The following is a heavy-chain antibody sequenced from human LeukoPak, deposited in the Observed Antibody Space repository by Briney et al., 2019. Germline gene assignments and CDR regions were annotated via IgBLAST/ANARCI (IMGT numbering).Heavy chain of an antibody. CDR2: IKQDGSEK. CDR3: ARLGGYDYDQPYYYYYYMDV. V-gene: IGHV3-7*01. Sequence: GGSLRLSCAASGFTFSSYWMSWVRQAPGKGLEWVANIKQDGSEKYYVDSVKGRFTISRDNAKNSLYLQMNSLRAEDTAVYYCARLGGYDYDQPYYYYYYMDVWGKGTTVTVSS. D-gene: IGHD5-12*01. CDR1: GFTFSSYW. J-gene: IGHJ6*03.